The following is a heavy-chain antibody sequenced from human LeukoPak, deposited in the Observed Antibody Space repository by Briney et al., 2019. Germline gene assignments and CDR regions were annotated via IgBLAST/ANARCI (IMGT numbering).Heavy chain of an antibody. J-gene: IGHJ6*03. CDR1: GFTFSSYA. D-gene: IGHD3-3*01. CDR3: AKDLSSSVRFLEWLAVDYYYYMDV. Sequence: GGSLRLSCAVSGFTFSSYAMNWVRQAPGKGLEWVSAISGSGGSTYYADSVKGRFTISRDNSKNTLYLQMNSLRAEDTAVYYCAKDLSSSVRFLEWLAVDYYYYMDVWGKGTTVTVSS. CDR2: ISGSGGST. V-gene: IGHV3-23*01.